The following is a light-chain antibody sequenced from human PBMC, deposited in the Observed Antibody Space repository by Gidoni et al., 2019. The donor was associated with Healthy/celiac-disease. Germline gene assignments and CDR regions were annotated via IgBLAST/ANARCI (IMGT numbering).Light chain of an antibody. V-gene: IGLV1-47*01. Sequence: QSVLTQPPSASGTPGQMVTISCSGSGSNIGSNYVYWYQQLPGTAPKLLIYRNNQRPSGVPDRFSGSKSGTSASLAISGLRSEDEADYYCAAWDDSLTVVFGGGTKLTVL. CDR1: GSNIGSNY. CDR2: RNN. J-gene: IGLJ2*01. CDR3: AAWDDSLTVV.